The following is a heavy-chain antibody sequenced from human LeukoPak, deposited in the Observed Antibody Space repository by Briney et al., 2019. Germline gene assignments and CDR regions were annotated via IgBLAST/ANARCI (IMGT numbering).Heavy chain of an antibody. V-gene: IGHV1-69*05. CDR3: ARDYDDSSGYYFDY. CDR2: IIPIFGTA. Sequence: SVKVSCKASGGTFSSYAISWVRQAPGQGLEWMGGIIPIFGTANYAQKFQGRVTMTRDTSTSTVYMELSSLRSEDTAVYYCARDYDDSSGYYFDYWGQGTLVTVSS. D-gene: IGHD3-22*01. CDR1: GGTFSSYA. J-gene: IGHJ4*02.